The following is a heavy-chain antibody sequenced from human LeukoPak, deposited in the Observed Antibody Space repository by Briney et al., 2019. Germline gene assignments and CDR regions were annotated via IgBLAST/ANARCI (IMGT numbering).Heavy chain of an antibody. V-gene: IGHV3-74*01. CDR1: GFTFSNFW. CDR2: INTDGSYT. CDR3: ARGMTYYHGSGKFDY. Sequence: PGGSLRLSCAVSGFTFSNFWMHRVRQTPGKGLVWVSRINTDGSYTDYADSVKGRFTISRDNAKNTLYLQMNSLRAEDMAVYYCARGMTYYHGSGKFDYWGQGTLVTVSS. D-gene: IGHD3-10*01. J-gene: IGHJ4*02.